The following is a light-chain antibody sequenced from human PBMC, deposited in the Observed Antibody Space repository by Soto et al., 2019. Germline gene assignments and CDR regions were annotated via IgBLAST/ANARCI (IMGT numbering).Light chain of an antibody. Sequence: QSVLTQPPSASGTPGQRVTISCSVSLSNIGSNFIYWYQQLPGSAPKLLINRNNERPSGVPDRFSGSKSGTSASLAISGLRSEDEADYHCAAWDDSLRDVVFGGGTQLTVL. CDR1: LSNIGSNF. CDR2: RNN. V-gene: IGLV1-47*01. CDR3: AAWDDSLRDVV. J-gene: IGLJ2*01.